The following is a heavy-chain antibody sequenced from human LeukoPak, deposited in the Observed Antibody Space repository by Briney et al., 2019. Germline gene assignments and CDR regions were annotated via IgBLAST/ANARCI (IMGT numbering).Heavy chain of an antibody. Sequence: GGSLRLSCAASGFTFNDYYMSWIRQAPGEGLEWISYISGSGDRIYYADSVKGRFTISRDNAKNSLYLQMNSLRAEDTAVYYCARVRSPRYFDYWGQGTLVTVSS. CDR2: ISGSGDRI. CDR1: GFTFNDYY. V-gene: IGHV3-11*04. J-gene: IGHJ4*02. CDR3: ARVRSPRYFDY.